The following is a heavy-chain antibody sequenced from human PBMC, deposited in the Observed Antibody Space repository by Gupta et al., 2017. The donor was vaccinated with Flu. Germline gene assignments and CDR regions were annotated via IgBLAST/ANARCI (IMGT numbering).Heavy chain of an antibody. D-gene: IGHD6-13*01. CDR1: GFTFSSYA. V-gene: IGHV3-23*01. CDR2: ISGSGGST. Sequence: EVQLLESGGGLVQPGGSLRLSCPASGFTFSSYAMSCVRQAPGKGLEWVSAISGSGGSTYYADSVKGRFTISRDNSKNTLYLQMNSLRAEDTAVYYCAKGPQYSSSPGYFQHWGQGTLVTVSS. CDR3: AKGPQYSSSPGYFQH. J-gene: IGHJ1*01.